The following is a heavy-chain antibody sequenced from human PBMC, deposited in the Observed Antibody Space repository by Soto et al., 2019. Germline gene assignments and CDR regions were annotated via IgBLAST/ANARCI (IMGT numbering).Heavy chain of an antibody. CDR2: IIPIFGTA. J-gene: IGHJ6*02. D-gene: IGHD2-8*01. CDR3: ARPDCTNGVCPGCFDYYCYGMDV. CDR1: GGTFSSYA. Sequence: QVQLVQSGAEVKKPGSSVKVSCKASGGTFSSYAISWVRQAPGQGLEWMGGIIPIFGTANYAQKFQGRVTITQDEPRSTDCMELSSLRSEDTAVYYCARPDCTNGVCPGCFDYYCYGMDVWGQGTTVTVSS. V-gene: IGHV1-69*01.